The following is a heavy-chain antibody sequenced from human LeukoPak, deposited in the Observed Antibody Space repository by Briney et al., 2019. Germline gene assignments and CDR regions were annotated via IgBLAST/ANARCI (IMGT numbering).Heavy chain of an antibody. CDR1: GGSISSHY. D-gene: IGHD2-15*01. CDR2: IYYSGST. J-gene: IGHJ4*02. Sequence: SETLSLTCTVSGGSISSHYWSWIRQPPGKGLEWIGYIYYSGSTNYNPSLKSRVTISVDTSKNQFSLKLSSVTAADTVVYYCARGVVPGDYWGQGTLVTVSS. V-gene: IGHV4-59*11. CDR3: ARGVVPGDY.